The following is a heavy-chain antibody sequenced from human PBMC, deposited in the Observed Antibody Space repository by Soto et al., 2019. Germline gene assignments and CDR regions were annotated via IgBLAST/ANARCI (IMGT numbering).Heavy chain of an antibody. CDR1: GFTFSSYS. J-gene: IGHJ6*02. CDR2: ISSSSSTI. V-gene: IGHV3-48*02. D-gene: IGHD4-17*01. CDR3: ATSHDYGDPGHYYYYGMDV. Sequence: PGGSLRLSCAASGFTFSSYSMNWVRQAPGKGLEWVSYISSSSSTIYYADSVKGRFTISRDNAKNSLYLQMNSLRDEDTAVYYCATSHDYGDPGHYYYYGMDVWGQGTTVTVSS.